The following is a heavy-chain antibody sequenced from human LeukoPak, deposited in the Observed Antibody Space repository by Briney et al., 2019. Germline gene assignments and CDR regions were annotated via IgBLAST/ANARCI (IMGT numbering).Heavy chain of an antibody. V-gene: IGHV3-23*01. CDR3: AKKSPQETPVGPYWYLAL. Sequence: GGSLRLSCTASGFTFTSFVMSWVRQAPGKGLEWVSSISGTGDSTYYADSVKGRFSISRDNSKDTLYLQMNSLRVEDTAVYFCAKKSPQETPVGPYWYLALWGRGTLVTVSS. CDR1: GFTFTSFV. J-gene: IGHJ2*01. CDR2: ISGTGDST. D-gene: IGHD1-26*01.